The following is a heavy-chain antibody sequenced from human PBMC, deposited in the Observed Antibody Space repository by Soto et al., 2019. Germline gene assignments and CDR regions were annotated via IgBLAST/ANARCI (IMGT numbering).Heavy chain of an antibody. D-gene: IGHD3-10*01. CDR1: GGTFSSYT. Sequence: QVQLVQSGAEVKKPGSSVKVSCKASGGTFSSYTISWVRQAPGQGLEWMGRIIPILGIANYAQKFQGRVTITADKSTSTAYMELSSLRSEDTAVYYFARYGSTDAFDIWGQGTMVTVSS. CDR3: ARYGSTDAFDI. J-gene: IGHJ3*02. CDR2: IIPILGIA. V-gene: IGHV1-69*02.